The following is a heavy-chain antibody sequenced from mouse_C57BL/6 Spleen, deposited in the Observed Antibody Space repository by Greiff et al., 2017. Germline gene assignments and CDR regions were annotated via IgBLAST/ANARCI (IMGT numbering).Heavy chain of an antibody. V-gene: IGHV1-82*01. J-gene: IGHJ2*01. Sequence: VQLQESGPELVKPGASVKISCKASGYAFSSSWMNWVKQRPGKGLEWIGRIYPGDGDTNYNGKFKGKATLTADKSSSTAYMQLSSLTSEDSAVYFGARDSAGWGYYFDYWGQGTTLTVSS. CDR3: ARDSAGWGYYFDY. CDR1: GYAFSSSW. CDR2: IYPGDGDT. D-gene: IGHD3-2*02.